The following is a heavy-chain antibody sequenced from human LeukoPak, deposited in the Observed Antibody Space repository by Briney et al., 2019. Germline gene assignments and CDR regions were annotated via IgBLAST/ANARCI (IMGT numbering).Heavy chain of an antibody. V-gene: IGHV1-69*13. CDR3: ARSDYDILTGYYLSGYYYYYMDV. CDR1: GGTFSSYA. Sequence: AASVKVSCKASGGTFSSYAISWVRQAPGQGLEWMGGIIPIFGTANYAQKFQGRVTITADESTSTAYMELSSLRSEDTAVYYCARSDYDILTGYYLSGYYYYYMDVWGKGTTVTISS. CDR2: IIPIFGTA. D-gene: IGHD3-9*01. J-gene: IGHJ6*03.